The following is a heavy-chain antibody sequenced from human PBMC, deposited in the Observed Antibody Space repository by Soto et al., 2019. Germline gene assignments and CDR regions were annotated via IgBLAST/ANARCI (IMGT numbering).Heavy chain of an antibody. CDR1: GFTFSSYG. CDR2: ISYDGSNK. Sequence: GGSLRLSSAASGFTFSSYGMHWVRQAPGKGLEWVAVISYDGSNKYYADSVKGRFTISRDNSKNTLYLQMNSLRAEDTAVYYCAKDLHDYSNYYYGMDVWGQGTTVTVSS. CDR3: AKDLHDYSNYYYGMDV. J-gene: IGHJ6*02. V-gene: IGHV3-30*18. D-gene: IGHD4-4*01.